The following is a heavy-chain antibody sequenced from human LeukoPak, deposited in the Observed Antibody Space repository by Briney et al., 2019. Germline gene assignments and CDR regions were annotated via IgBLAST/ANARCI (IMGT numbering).Heavy chain of an antibody. V-gene: IGHV4-59*01. CDR1: GGSISSYY. D-gene: IGHD3-10*01. CDR2: IYYSGST. Sequence: PSETLSLTYTVSGGSISSYYWSWIRQPPGKGPEWIGYIYYSGSTNYNPSLKSRVTISVDTSKNQFSLKLSSVTAADTAVYYCARGGSLGFDPWGQGTLVTVSS. CDR3: ARGGSLGFDP. J-gene: IGHJ5*02.